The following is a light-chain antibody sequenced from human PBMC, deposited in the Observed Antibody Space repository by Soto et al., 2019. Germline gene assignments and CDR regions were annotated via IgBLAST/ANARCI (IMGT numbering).Light chain of an antibody. Sequence: QSALTQPPSASGTPGQRVTISCSGGSXNIGINTVNWYQQLPGTAPKVLIHTDNERPSGVPDRFSCSKSGTSASLAINGLQSGDEADYSRGAWDNSLNGYVFGTGTKVTV. CDR1: SXNIGINT. V-gene: IGLV1-44*01. CDR2: TDN. J-gene: IGLJ1*01. CDR3: GAWDNSLNGYV.